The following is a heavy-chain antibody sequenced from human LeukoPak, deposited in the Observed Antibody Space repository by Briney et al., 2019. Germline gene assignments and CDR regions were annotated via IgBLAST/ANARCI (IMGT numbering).Heavy chain of an antibody. J-gene: IGHJ4*02. CDR1: GFTFSDYY. D-gene: IGHD6-13*01. V-gene: IGHV3-11*06. CDR3: ARGEGIAAAGIAFDY. Sequence: PGGSLRLSCAASGFTFSDYYMSWIRQAPGKGLEWVSYISSSSSYTNYADSVRGRFTISRDNAKNSLYLQMNSLRAEDTAVYYCARGEGIAAAGIAFDYWGQGTLVTVSS. CDR2: ISSSSSYT.